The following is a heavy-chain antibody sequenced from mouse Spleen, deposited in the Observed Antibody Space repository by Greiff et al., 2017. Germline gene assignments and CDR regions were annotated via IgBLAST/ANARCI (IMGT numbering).Heavy chain of an antibody. V-gene: IGHV5-12*01. CDR3: ARHGNYGNYAMDY. Sequence: EVKLMESGGGLVQPGGSLKLSCAASGFTFSDYYMYWVRQTPEKRLEWVAYISNGGGSTYYPDTVKGRFTISRDNAKNTLYLQMSRLKSEDTAMYYCARHGNYGNYAMDYWGQGTSVTVSS. CDR1: GFTFSDYY. CDR2: ISNGGGST. D-gene: IGHD2-1*01. J-gene: IGHJ4*01.